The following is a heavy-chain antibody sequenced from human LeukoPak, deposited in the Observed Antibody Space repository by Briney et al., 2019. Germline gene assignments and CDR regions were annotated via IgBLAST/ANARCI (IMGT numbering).Heavy chain of an antibody. J-gene: IGHJ4*02. CDR2: ISSNGGST. D-gene: IGHD4-17*01. CDR1: GFTFSSYA. V-gene: IGHV3-64D*06. Sequence: GGSLRLSCSASGFTFSSYAMHWVRQAPGKGLEYVSAISSNGGSTYYADSVKGRFTNSRDNSKNTLYLQMSSLRAEDTAVYYCVKALGTVTTPVYFDYWGQGTLVTVSS. CDR3: VKALGTVTTPVYFDY.